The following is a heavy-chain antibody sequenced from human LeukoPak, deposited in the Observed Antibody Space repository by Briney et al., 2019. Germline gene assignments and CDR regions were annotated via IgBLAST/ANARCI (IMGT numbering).Heavy chain of an antibody. CDR2: ISAYNGNT. V-gene: IGHV1-18*04. Sequence: ASVKVSCKASGYTFTSYGISWVRQAPGQGLEWMGWISAYNGNTNYAQKLQGRVTMTTDTSTSTAYMELRSLRSDDTAVYYCARGQGPYYCGSGSSTFDYWGQGTLVTVSS. D-gene: IGHD3-10*01. CDR1: GYTFTSYG. J-gene: IGHJ4*02. CDR3: ARGQGPYYCGSGSSTFDY.